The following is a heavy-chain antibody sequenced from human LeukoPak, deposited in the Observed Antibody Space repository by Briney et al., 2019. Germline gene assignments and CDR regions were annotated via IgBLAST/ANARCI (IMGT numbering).Heavy chain of an antibody. D-gene: IGHD7-27*01. V-gene: IGHV4-59*01. CDR2: IYNSGST. CDR3: AREGWGYYFDF. Sequence: ASETLSLTCTVSGGSISSDYWSWIRQPPGKGLEWVAYIYNSGSTSYNPSLKSRVTISMNTSKNQFSLKLSSVTAADTAVYYCAREGWGYYFDFWGQGTLVTVSS. J-gene: IGHJ4*02. CDR1: GGSISSDY.